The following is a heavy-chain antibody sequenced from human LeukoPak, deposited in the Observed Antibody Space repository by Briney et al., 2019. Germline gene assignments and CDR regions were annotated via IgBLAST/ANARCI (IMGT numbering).Heavy chain of an antibody. CDR1: GFTFTAYG. J-gene: IGHJ6*03. CDR3: ARDPYSGTYSDYYYYYMDV. CDR2: IQYDGKEK. V-gene: IGHV3-30*12. Sequence: GGSLRLSCAASGFTFTAYGMHWVRQTPGTGLEWVTFIQYDGKEKYYADSVKGRFTISRDNAKNSLFLQLNSLRAEDTAVYYCARDPYSGTYSDYYYYYMDVWGKGTTVTVSS. D-gene: IGHD1-26*01.